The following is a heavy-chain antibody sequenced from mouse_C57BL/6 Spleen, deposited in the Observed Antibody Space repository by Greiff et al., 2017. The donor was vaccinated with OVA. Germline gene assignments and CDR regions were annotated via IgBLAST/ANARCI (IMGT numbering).Heavy chain of an antibody. CDR3: TTGGSPAWFAY. CDR2: IDPENGDT. J-gene: IGHJ3*01. CDR1: GFNIKDDY. Sequence: EVQLQESGAELVRPGASVKLSCTASGFNIKDDYMHWVKQRPEQGLEWIGWIDPENGDTEYASKFQGKATITADTSSNTAYLQLSSLTSEDTAVYYCTTGGSPAWFAYWGKGTLVTVSA. V-gene: IGHV14-4*01. D-gene: IGHD1-1*02.